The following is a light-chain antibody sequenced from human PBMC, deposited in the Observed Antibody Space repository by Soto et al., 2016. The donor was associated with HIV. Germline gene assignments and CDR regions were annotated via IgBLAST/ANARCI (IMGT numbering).Light chain of an antibody. CDR3: QQYETYSYT. J-gene: IGKJ2*01. CDR2: KAS. CDR1: QSISSW. V-gene: IGKV1-5*03. Sequence: DIQMTQSPSTLSASVGDRVTITCRASQSISSWLAWYQQKPGKAPNLLIYKASTLESGVPSRFSGSGSGTEFTLTISSLQPDDFVTYYCQQYETYSYTFGQGTKLEIK.